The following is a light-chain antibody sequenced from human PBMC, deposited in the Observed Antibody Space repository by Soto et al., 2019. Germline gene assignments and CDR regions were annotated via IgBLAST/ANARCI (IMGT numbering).Light chain of an antibody. Sequence: DIQMTQSPSSGSASVGDRLTITFRARRDISNSLAWYQQTPGKAPKLLLRGASSLHRGVPSRFSGGGAGTEFTLTISSLQPEDFATYYCQQTSAFPRTFGQGTKVDIK. J-gene: IGKJ1*01. CDR3: QQTSAFPRT. CDR2: GAS. CDR1: RDISNS. V-gene: IGKV1-12*01.